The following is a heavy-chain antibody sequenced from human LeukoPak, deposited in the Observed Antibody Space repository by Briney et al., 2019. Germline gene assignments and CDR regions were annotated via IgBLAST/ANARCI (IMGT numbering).Heavy chain of an antibody. J-gene: IGHJ4*02. CDR3: ATRAIAAAAPVYFDS. CDR2: RHNSGST. D-gene: IGHD6-13*01. Sequence: SETLALTCTVSGGFISSYYWSGIPQSPGKGLEGIGYRHNSGSTNSNPSLRSRVTMSMDTSRNQFSLRLTSLTAADTAVYYCATRAIAAAAPVYFDSWGQGTLVTVSS. CDR1: GGFISSYY. V-gene: IGHV4-59*01.